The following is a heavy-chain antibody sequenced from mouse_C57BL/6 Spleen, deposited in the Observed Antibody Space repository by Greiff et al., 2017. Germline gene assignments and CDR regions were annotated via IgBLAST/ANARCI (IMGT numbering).Heavy chain of an antibody. CDR1: GYAFSSSW. Sequence: QVQLQQSGPELVKPGASVKISCKASGYAFSSSWMNWVKQRPGKGLEWIGRIYPGDGDTNYNGKFKGKATLTADKSSSTAYMQLSSLTSEDSAVYCCAREGDSSGGAMDYWGQGTSVTVSS. J-gene: IGHJ4*01. CDR3: AREGDSSGGAMDY. CDR2: IYPGDGDT. V-gene: IGHV1-82*01. D-gene: IGHD3-2*02.